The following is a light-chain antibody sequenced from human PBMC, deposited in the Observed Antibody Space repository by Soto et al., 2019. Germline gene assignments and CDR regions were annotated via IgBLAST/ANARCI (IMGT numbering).Light chain of an antibody. CDR3: SSYTSSSPFYV. J-gene: IGLJ1*01. CDR1: SSDVGCYNY. CDR2: DVS. V-gene: IGLV2-14*01. Sequence: QSVLTQPASVSGSPGQSITISCTGTSSDVGCYNYVSWYQQHPGKAPKLMIYDVSNRPSGVSNRFSGSKSGNTASLTISGLQDEDEADYYCSSYTSSSPFYVFGTGTKLTVL.